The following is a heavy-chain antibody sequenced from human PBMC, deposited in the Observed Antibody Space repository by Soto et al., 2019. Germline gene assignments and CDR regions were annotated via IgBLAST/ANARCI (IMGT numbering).Heavy chain of an antibody. CDR3: ARDQGIAAAGIAY. Sequence: EVQLVESGGGLVQPGRSLRLSCAASGFTFDDYAMHWVRQAPGKGLEWVSGISWNSGSIGYADSVKGRFTISRDNAKNSLYLQMNSLRAEDTAVYYCARDQGIAAAGIAYWGQGTLVTVSS. CDR1: GFTFDDYA. J-gene: IGHJ4*02. CDR2: ISWNSGSI. V-gene: IGHV3-9*01. D-gene: IGHD6-13*01.